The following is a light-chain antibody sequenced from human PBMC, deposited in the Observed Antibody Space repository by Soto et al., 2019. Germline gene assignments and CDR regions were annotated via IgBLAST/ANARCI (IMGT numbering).Light chain of an antibody. V-gene: IGLV1-36*01. CDR1: TSNIGKNT. J-gene: IGLJ3*02. Sequence: QSVLTQPPSVSEGPGQRVTISCSGSTSNIGKNTVNWYQQLPGEAPKLFIYYDDLLASGVSDRFSGSKSGTSASLAISGLQSEDEADYHCGAWDDSLNGWVFGGGTKVTVL. CDR3: GAWDDSLNGWV. CDR2: YDD.